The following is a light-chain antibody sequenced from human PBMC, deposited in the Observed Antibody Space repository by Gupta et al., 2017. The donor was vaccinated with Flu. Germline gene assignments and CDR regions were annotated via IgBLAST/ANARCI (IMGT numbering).Light chain of an antibody. Sequence: DIQMTQSPSSVSASVGDRVTISCRASQDISTWLVWYQQKPGKAPSLLIYDASRLQSGVPSRFSGSGSGTDFTLTISSLQPEDFATYFCQQADSFPITLGHGTKVNIK. J-gene: IGKJ3*01. CDR1: QDISTW. CDR2: DAS. CDR3: QQADSFPIT. V-gene: IGKV1-12*01.